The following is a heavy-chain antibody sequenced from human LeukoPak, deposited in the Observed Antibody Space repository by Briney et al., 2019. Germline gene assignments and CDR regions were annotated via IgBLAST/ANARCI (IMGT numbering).Heavy chain of an antibody. D-gene: IGHD3-10*01. CDR1: GFTFSSYS. J-gene: IGHJ6*02. CDR2: IWYDGSNK. Sequence: QAGGSLRLSCAASGFTFSSYSMNWVRQAPGKGLEWVAVIWYDGSNKYYADSVKGRFTISRDNSKNTLYLQMNSLRAEDTAVYYCARVKDRGGFTGYGMDVWGQGTTVTVSS. CDR3: ARVKDRGGFTGYGMDV. V-gene: IGHV3-33*08.